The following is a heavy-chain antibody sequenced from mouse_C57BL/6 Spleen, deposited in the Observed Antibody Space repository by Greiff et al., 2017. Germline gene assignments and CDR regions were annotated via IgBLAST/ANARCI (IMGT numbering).Heavy chain of an antibody. CDR1: GYTFTSYW. V-gene: IGHV1-59*01. CDR2: IDPSDSYT. CDR3: ARCCGSSLYWYFGG. J-gene: IGHJ1*03. Sequence: VQLQQPGAELVRPGTSVKLSCKASGYTFTSYWMHWVKQRPGQGLEWIGVIDPSDSYTNYNQKFKGKATLTVDTASSTAYMQLSSLTSEDSSVYYCARCCGSSLYWYFGGWGTGTTVTVSS. D-gene: IGHD1-1*01.